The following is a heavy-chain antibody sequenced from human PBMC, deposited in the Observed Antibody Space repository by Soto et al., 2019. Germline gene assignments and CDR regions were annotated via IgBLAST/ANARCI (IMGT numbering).Heavy chain of an antibody. CDR3: ARDKIPGLLDY. D-gene: IGHD2-21*01. CDR2: INHSGST. V-gene: IGHV4-34*01. Sequence: QVQLQQWGAGLLKPSETLALTCAVYGGSFSGYYWTWIRQPPGTGLEWIGEINHSGSTNYNPSLKSRVTISVDTSKNQCSLKLTSVPAADTAVYYSARDKIPGLLDYWGQGTLVTVSS. CDR1: GGSFSGYY. J-gene: IGHJ4*02.